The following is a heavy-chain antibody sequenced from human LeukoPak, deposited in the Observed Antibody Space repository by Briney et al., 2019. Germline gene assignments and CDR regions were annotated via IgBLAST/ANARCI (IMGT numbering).Heavy chain of an antibody. CDR2: IRYDGSST. J-gene: IGHJ4*02. Sequence: GGSLRLSCAASGFTFNRYGMHWVRQAPGKGLEWVAFIRYDGSSTYYADSVKGRFTISTDNSKNTLYLQMSSLRTEDTAVYYCAKEGPAVVPAAMGIDYWGQGTLVTVSS. V-gene: IGHV3-30*02. CDR3: AKEGPAVVPAAMGIDY. CDR1: GFTFNRYG. D-gene: IGHD2-2*01.